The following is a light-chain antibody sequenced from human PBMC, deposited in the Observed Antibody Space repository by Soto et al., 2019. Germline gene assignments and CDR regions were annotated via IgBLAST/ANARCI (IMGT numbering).Light chain of an antibody. CDR3: QVWDSSSDHVV. CDR1: DIGDKS. J-gene: IGLJ2*01. Sequence: SYELTQPPSVSLAPGQTARITCGGNDIGDKSVHWYQQKPGQAPVLVVYGDSDRPSGIPERFSGSNSGNTATLTISRVEAGDEADYYCQVWDSSSDHVVFGGGTKLTVL. CDR2: GDS. V-gene: IGLV3-21*02.